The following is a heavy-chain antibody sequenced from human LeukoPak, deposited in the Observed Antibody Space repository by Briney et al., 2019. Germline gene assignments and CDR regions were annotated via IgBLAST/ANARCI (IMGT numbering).Heavy chain of an antibody. CDR1: GFTVSSNY. CDR2: MYSDGSA. Sequence: PGGSLRLSCAASGFTVSSNYMSWVRQAPGKGLEWVSGMYSDGSAYYADSVKGRFTISRDNSKNRLFLQMNSLRAEDTAVYFCARAIAMTGIDYFDQWGQGTLVTVS. CDR3: ARAIAMTGIDYFDQ. J-gene: IGHJ4*02. V-gene: IGHV3-53*01. D-gene: IGHD6-19*01.